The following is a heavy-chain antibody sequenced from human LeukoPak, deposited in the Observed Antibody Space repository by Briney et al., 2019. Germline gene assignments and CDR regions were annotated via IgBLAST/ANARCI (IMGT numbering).Heavy chain of an antibody. Sequence: ASVKVSCKASGYTFIAYHMHWVRQAPGQGLEWMGRIHPSSGATNYAQRFQGRVTLTRDTSVNTAYMELSRLTSDDTAVYYCARERQNGLDVWGQGTTVTVSS. CDR2: IHPSSGAT. CDR3: ARERQNGLDV. D-gene: IGHD6-25*01. J-gene: IGHJ6*02. CDR1: GYTFIAYH. V-gene: IGHV1-2*06.